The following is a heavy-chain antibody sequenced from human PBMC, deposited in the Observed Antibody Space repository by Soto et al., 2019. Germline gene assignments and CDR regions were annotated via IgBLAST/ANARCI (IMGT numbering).Heavy chain of an antibody. D-gene: IGHD5-12*01. CDR3: ARGNQRWLQLWYFDL. Sequence: QVRLVQSGAEVKKPGSSVTVSCKASGGTFSSYTISWVRQAPGQGLEWMGGIIPIFGTANYAQKFQGRVTITADESTGTAYMELSSLRSEDTAVYYCARGNQRWLQLWYFDLWGRCTLVTVSS. CDR1: GGTFSSYT. J-gene: IGHJ2*01. CDR2: IIPIFGTA. V-gene: IGHV1-69*12.